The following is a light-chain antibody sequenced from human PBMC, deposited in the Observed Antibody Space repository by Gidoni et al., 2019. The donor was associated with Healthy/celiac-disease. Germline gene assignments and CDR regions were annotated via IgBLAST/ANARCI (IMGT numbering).Light chain of an antibody. V-gene: IGKV1-39*01. CDR2: AAS. CDR3: QQSYSTPFT. CDR1: QSISSY. J-gene: IGKJ3*01. Sequence: DIQMTQSPSSLSASVGDRVTITCRASQSISSYLNWYQQKPWKAPKLLIYAASSLQSGVPSRFSGSGSGTDFTLTISSLQPEDFATDYCQQSYSTPFTFGPGTKVDIK.